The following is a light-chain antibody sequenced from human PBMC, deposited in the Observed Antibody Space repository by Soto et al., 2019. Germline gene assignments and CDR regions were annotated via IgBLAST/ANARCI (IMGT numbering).Light chain of an antibody. Sequence: QSVLTQPPSASGTPGQRVSISCSAASSNIGGNYVSWYQQLPGTAPKLLIYRNYQRPSGVPDRFSGSKSGTSASLAISGLRSEDEANYYCAAWDDSLSSYAFGPGTTVTVL. J-gene: IGLJ1*01. CDR1: SSNIGGNY. CDR2: RNY. V-gene: IGLV1-47*01. CDR3: AAWDDSLSSYA.